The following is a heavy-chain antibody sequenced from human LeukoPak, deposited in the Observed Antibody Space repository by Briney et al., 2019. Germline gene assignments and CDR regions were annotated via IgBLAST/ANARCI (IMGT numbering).Heavy chain of an antibody. J-gene: IGHJ4*02. V-gene: IGHV3-21*01. Sequence: GGSLRLSCAASGFTFSSYSMNWVRQAPGKGLEWVSSISRSSSYIYYADSVKGKFAISRDNAKTLLYLKMNGLRAEDTAVYYCARDFHSGVRGVILKYFDYWGQGTLVTVSS. CDR1: GFTFSSYS. D-gene: IGHD3-10*02. CDR3: ARDFHSGVRGVILKYFDY. CDR2: ISRSSSYI.